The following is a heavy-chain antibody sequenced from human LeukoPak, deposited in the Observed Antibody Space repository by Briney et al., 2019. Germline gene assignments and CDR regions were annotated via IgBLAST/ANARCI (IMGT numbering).Heavy chain of an antibody. V-gene: IGHV3-23*01. CDR2: ILGSGGST. D-gene: IGHD4-23*01. CDR3: ARDAGGNPSGYYYMDV. J-gene: IGHJ6*03. Sequence: GGSLRLSCAASGFSFSSYAMSWVRQAPGKGLEWVSAILGSGGSTYYADSVKGRFTISRDNAKNSLYLQMNSLRAEDTAVYYCARDAGGNPSGYYYMDVWGKGTTVTVSS. CDR1: GFSFSSYA.